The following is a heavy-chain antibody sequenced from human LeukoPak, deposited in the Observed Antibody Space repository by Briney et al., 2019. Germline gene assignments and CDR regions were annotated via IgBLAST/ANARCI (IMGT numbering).Heavy chain of an antibody. CDR1: GGTFSSYT. CDR3: ARDQGIFGVVINAYYFDY. CDR2: IIPILGIA. D-gene: IGHD3-3*01. Sequence: SVKVSCKASGGTFSSYTFSWVRQAPGQGLEWMGRIIPILGIANYAQKFQGRVTITADKSTSTAYMELSSLRSEDTAVYYCARDQGIFGVVINAYYFDYWGQGTLVTVSS. J-gene: IGHJ4*02. V-gene: IGHV1-69*04.